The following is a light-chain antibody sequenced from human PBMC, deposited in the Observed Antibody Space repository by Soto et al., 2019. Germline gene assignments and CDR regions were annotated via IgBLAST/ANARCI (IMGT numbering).Light chain of an antibody. Sequence: EIVLTQSPVTLSLSPGERATLSCRASRSFASSYLGWYQQKPGQAPRLLIYAASTRATGIPDRFSGSGSATDFTLTISGLEPEDFAVYYCQQRSSWPLTFGGGTKVELK. V-gene: IGKV3D-20*02. CDR2: AAS. J-gene: IGKJ4*01. CDR3: QQRSSWPLT. CDR1: RSFASSY.